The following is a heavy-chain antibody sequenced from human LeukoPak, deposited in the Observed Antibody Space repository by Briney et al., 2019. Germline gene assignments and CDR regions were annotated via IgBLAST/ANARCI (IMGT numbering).Heavy chain of an antibody. CDR2: IYYSGST. CDR1: GFTFSSYSMN. Sequence: GSLRLSCAASGFTFSSYSMNWVRQPPGKGLEWIGSIYYSGSTYYNPSLKSRVTISVDTSKNQFSLKLSSVTAADTAVYYCARRVTIFGVVTDDYWGQGTLVTVSS. D-gene: IGHD3-3*01. J-gene: IGHJ4*02. V-gene: IGHV4-39*01. CDR3: ARRVTIFGVVTDDY.